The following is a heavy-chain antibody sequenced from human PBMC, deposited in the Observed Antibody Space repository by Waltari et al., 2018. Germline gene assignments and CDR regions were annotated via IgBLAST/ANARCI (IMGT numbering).Heavy chain of an antibody. Sequence: QVQLVQSGAEVKKPGSSVKVSCKASGGTFSRYAISWVRQAPGQGLEWMGRIIPIFGTANYAQKFQGRVTITADKSTSTAYMELSSLRSEDTAVYYCARDPNIYSGYDYYYGMDVWGQGTTVTVSS. V-gene: IGHV1-69*08. CDR1: GGTFSRYA. CDR3: ARDPNIYSGYDYYYGMDV. D-gene: IGHD5-12*01. J-gene: IGHJ6*02. CDR2: IIPIFGTA.